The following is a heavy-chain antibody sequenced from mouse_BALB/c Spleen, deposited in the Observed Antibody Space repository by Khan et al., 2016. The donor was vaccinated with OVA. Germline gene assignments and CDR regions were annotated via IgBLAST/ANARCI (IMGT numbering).Heavy chain of an antibody. Sequence: VQLQQSGAELARPGASVKLSCKASGYTFTSYWMQWVKQRPGQGLEWIGSIYPGDGDNRYTQKFKGKATLLPDKSSSNAYMQLSSLAAEDSAVYYCASNKYDYFDYWGQGTTLTVSA. CDR1: GYTFTSYW. J-gene: IGHJ2*01. V-gene: IGHV1-87*01. CDR2: IYPGDGDN. D-gene: IGHD2-14*01. CDR3: ASNKYDYFDY.